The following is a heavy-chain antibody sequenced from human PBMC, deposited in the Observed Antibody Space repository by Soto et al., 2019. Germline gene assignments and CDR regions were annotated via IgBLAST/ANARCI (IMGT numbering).Heavy chain of an antibody. D-gene: IGHD3-22*01. J-gene: IGHJ4*02. CDR1: GGTFSNYS. Sequence: SSVKVSCKASGGTFSNYSIDWVRQAPAQGLEWMGGIIPIFATAHYAQKVQGRMTITADESTSTAYMELRSLRSEDTAVYYCARGVHYDSSGYYYFYWGQGPLVTVS. CDR2: IIPIFATA. V-gene: IGHV1-69*13. CDR3: ARGVHYDSSGYYYFY.